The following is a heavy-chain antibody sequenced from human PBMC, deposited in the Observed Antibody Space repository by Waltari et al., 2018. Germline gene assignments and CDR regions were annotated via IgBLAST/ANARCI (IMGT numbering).Heavy chain of an antibody. V-gene: IGHV1-46*01. J-gene: IGHJ4*02. CDR3: ARTPGSGSYLFDY. Sequence: QVQLVQSGAEVKKPGASVKVSCKASGYTFPRYYLHWVRQAPGQGLEWMGLINPTGGNSIYAQKFQGRVTMTRDTSTNTVYMELSSLRSEDTAVYYCARTPGSGSYLFDYWGQGTLVTVSS. CDR1: GYTFPRYY. CDR2: INPTGGNS. D-gene: IGHD1-26*01.